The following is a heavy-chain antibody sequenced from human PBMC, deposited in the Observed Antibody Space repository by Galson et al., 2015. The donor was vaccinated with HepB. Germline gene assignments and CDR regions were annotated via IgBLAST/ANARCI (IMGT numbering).Heavy chain of an antibody. D-gene: IGHD2-15*01. CDR3: ARDPGYCRGGRCHNWFDP. V-gene: IGHV3-7*01. CDR2: IYAGGTTK. Sequence: SLRLSCAASGFTLSNYWMAWVRQAPGKGLEWVANIYAGGTTKNYADSVKGRFIISKDNAESSIYLQMNSLRADDTAIYYCARDPGYCRGGRCHNWFDPWGQGTLVTVSS. J-gene: IGHJ5*02. CDR1: GFTLSNYW.